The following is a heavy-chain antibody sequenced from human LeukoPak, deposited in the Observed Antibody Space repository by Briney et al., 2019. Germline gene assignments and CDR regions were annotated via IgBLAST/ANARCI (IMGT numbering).Heavy chain of an antibody. Sequence: SETLSLTCAVYGGSFSGYYWSWIRQPPGKGLEWIGGINHSGSTNYNPSLKSRVTISVDTSKNQFSLKLSSVTAADTAVYYCARGLRITIFGVVIPTGNWFDPWAQGTLVTVSS. J-gene: IGHJ5*02. CDR3: ARGLRITIFGVVIPTGNWFDP. CDR1: GGSFSGYY. CDR2: INHSGST. D-gene: IGHD3-3*01. V-gene: IGHV4-34*01.